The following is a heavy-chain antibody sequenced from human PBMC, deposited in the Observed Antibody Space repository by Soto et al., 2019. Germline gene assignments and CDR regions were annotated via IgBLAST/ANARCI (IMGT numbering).Heavy chain of an antibody. D-gene: IGHD1-26*01. CDR3: AREELSDSGSYSRYYYYYGMDV. Sequence: SETLSLTCAVSGGSISSGGYSWSWIRQPPGKGLEWIGEIYHSGSTNYNPSLKSRVTISVDKSKNQFSLKLSSVTAADTAVYYCAREELSDSGSYSRYYYYYGMDVWGQGTTVTVSS. V-gene: IGHV4-30-2*01. CDR2: IYHSGST. J-gene: IGHJ6*02. CDR1: GGSISSGGYS.